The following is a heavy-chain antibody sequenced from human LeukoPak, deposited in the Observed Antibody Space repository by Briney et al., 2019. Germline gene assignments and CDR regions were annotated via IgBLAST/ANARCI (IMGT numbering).Heavy chain of an antibody. CDR2: IYYSGSTNYNPSL. V-gene: IGHV4-59*08. CDR1: GGSISSYY. D-gene: IGHD4-17*01. CDR3: ARRSETYGDYDV. Sequence: SETLSLTCTVSGGSISSYYWSWIRQPPGKGLEWIGYIYYSGSTNYNPSLNYNPSLKSRVTISVDTSKNQFSLKLSSVTAADTAVYYCARRSETYGDYDVWGQGTLVTVSS. J-gene: IGHJ4*02.